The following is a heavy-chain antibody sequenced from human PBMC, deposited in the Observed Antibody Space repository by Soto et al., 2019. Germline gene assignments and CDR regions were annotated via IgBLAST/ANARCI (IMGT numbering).Heavy chain of an antibody. J-gene: IGHJ3*02. CDR2: ISSSSSYI. CDR3: ARDLSRRYGSGSYYKLHPDDAFDI. Sequence: GGSLRLSCAASGFTFSSYSMNWVRQAPGKGLEWVSSISSSSSYIYYADSVKGRFTISRDNAKNSLYLQMNSLRAEDTAVYYCARDLSRRYGSGSYYKLHPDDAFDIWGQGTMVTVSS. D-gene: IGHD3-10*01. CDR1: GFTFSSYS. V-gene: IGHV3-21*01.